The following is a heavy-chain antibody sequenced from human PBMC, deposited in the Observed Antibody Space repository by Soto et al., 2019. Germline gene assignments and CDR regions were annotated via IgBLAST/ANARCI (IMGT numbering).Heavy chain of an antibody. V-gene: IGHV3-74*01. CDR1: GFTFSTYW. CDR2: INSEGSST. J-gene: IGHJ4*02. D-gene: IGHD3-9*01. Sequence: GGSLRLSCAAAGFTFSTYWMHWVRQAPGKGLVWVSRINSEGSSTNYADSVKGRFTISRDNAKNTLYLQMNSLRAEDTAVYYCVRSTGYYRGYFDSWGQGTPVTVSS. CDR3: VRSTGYYRGYFDS.